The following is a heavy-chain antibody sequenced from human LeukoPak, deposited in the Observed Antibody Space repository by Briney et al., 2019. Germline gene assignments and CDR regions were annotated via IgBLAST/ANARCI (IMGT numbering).Heavy chain of an antibody. Sequence: SETLSLTCAVYGGSFSGYYWSWIRQPPGKGLEWIGEINHSGSTNYNPSLKSRVTISVDTSKNQFSLKLSSVTAADTAVYYCVRVFDGDGYYYDSSGYANDYWGQGTLVTVSS. V-gene: IGHV4-34*01. CDR3: VRVFDGDGYYYDSSGYANDY. J-gene: IGHJ4*02. CDR1: GGSFSGYY. D-gene: IGHD3-22*01. CDR2: INHSGST.